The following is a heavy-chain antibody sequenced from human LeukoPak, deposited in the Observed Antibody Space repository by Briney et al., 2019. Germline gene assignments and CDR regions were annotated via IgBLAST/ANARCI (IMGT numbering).Heavy chain of an antibody. CDR3: ARGRYCSSTSCNYYYYYYMDV. D-gene: IGHD2-2*01. CDR1: GFTFSSYE. J-gene: IGHJ6*03. Sequence: GGSLRLSCAASGFTFSSYEMNWVRQAPGKGLEWVSYISSSGSTIYYADSVKGRFTISRENAKNSLYLQMNSLRAEDTAVYYCARGRYCSSTSCNYYYYYYMDVWGKGTTVTVSS. V-gene: IGHV3-48*03. CDR2: ISSSGSTI.